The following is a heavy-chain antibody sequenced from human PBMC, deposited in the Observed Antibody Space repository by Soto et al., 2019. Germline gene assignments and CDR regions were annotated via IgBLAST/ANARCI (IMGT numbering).Heavy chain of an antibody. V-gene: IGHV3-48*03. J-gene: IGHJ5*02. Sequence: GGSLRHSCAASGFTYSRYEMNLVRQALGKGLEWVSYLSGSGSTIYYADSVKGRFTLSRDNAKNSLYLQMNSLRAEDTALYYCARDQEEEHPGGGGGSNWFDPWGQGTLVTVCS. CDR3: ARDQEEEHPGGGGGSNWFDP. CDR1: GFTYSRYE. CDR2: LSGSGSTI. D-gene: IGHD1-26*01.